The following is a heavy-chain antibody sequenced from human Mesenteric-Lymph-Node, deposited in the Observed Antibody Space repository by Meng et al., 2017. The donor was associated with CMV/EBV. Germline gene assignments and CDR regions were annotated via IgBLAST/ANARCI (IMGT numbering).Heavy chain of an antibody. V-gene: IGHV3-7*01. CDR2: IKQDGSET. Sequence: GESLKISCAASGFTFNSSWMSWVRQAPGKGLEWVGHIKQDGSETYYVDSVKGRFTISRDNAKNSLYLQMNSLRAEDTAVYYCARDCHDFWRGFDYWGQGTMVTVSS. J-gene: IGHJ4*02. CDR1: GFTFNSSW. D-gene: IGHD3-3*01. CDR3: ARDCHDFWRGFDY.